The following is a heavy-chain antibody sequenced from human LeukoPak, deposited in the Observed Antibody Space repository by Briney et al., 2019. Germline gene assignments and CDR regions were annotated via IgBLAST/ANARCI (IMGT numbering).Heavy chain of an antibody. CDR1: GFTFDDYG. J-gene: IGHJ4*02. CDR2: INWNGGST. D-gene: IGHD3-10*01. CDR3: ARTYYYGSGSYLDY. Sequence: PGGSLRLSCAASGFTFDDYGMSWVRQAPGKGLERVSGINWNGGSTGYADSVKGRFTISRDNAKNSLYLQMNSLRAEDTALYYCARTYYYGSGSYLDYWGQGTLVTVSS. V-gene: IGHV3-20*04.